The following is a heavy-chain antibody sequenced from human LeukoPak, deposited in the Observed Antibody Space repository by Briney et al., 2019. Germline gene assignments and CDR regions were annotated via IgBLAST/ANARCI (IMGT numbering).Heavy chain of an antibody. Sequence: GGSLSLSCAASGFTVSSNYMSWVRQAPGKGLEWVSVIYSGGSTYYADSVKGRFTISRDNSKNTLYLQMNSLRAEDTAVYYCARDWSHRCFDYWGQGTLVTVSS. CDR1: GFTVSSNY. CDR2: IYSGGST. V-gene: IGHV3-53*01. D-gene: IGHD3-3*01. J-gene: IGHJ4*02. CDR3: ARDWSHRCFDY.